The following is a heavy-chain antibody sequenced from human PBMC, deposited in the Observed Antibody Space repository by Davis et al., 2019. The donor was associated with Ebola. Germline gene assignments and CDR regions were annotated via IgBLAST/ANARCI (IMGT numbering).Heavy chain of an antibody. CDR1: GGTFSSYA. Sequence: AASVKVSCKASGGTFSSYAISWVRQAPGQGLEWMGGIIPIFGTANYAQKFQGRVTITADESTSTAYMELSSLRSEDTAVYYCARVSTDSGIAAAGTRYYYYYGMDVWGQGTTVTVSS. V-gene: IGHV1-69*13. D-gene: IGHD6-13*01. CDR2: IIPIFGTA. CDR3: ARVSTDSGIAAAGTRYYYYYGMDV. J-gene: IGHJ6*02.